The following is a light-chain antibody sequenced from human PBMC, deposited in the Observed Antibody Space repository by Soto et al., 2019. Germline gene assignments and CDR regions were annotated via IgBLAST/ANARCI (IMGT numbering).Light chain of an antibody. CDR2: DAS. J-gene: IGKJ4*01. V-gene: IGKV3-15*01. CDR3: QQYNKWPPLT. Sequence: EIVMTQSPATRSVSPGERATLSCRASQSVSSDLAWYQQKPGQAPRLLIYDASTRATGIPVRFSGSGSGTEFTLTISSLQSEDFGLYYCQQYNKWPPLTFGGGTKVEI. CDR1: QSVSSD.